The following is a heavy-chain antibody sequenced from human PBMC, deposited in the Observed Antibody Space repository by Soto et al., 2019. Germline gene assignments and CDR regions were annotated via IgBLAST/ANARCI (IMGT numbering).Heavy chain of an antibody. D-gene: IGHD6-19*01. CDR1: GGTFSNYA. CDR3: ARVEAVAGIYNYHGLDV. CDR2: IVPIFGTT. J-gene: IGHJ6*02. V-gene: IGHV1-69*12. Sequence: QVQLVQSGAEVKKPGSSVKASCKASGGTFSNYAISWVRQAPGQGLEWMGGIVPIFGTTYYAQKFQGRVTIIADDSTTTAYLELSSLRSEDTAMYYCARVEAVAGIYNYHGLDVWGQGTAVSVSS.